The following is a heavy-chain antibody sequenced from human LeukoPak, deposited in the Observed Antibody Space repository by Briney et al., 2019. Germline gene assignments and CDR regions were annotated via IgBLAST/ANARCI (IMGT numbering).Heavy chain of an antibody. V-gene: IGHV4-59*08. CDR3: ARHLSSGWYYSFDY. D-gene: IGHD6-19*01. J-gene: IGHJ4*02. CDR2: IYYSGST. Sequence: SETLSLTCTVSGGSISSSSWGWSWIRQPPGKGLEWIGYIYYSGSTNYNPSLKSRVTISLDTSKNQFSLRVSSVSAAHTAVYYCARHLSSGWYYSFDYWGQGTLVTVSS. CDR1: GGSISSSS.